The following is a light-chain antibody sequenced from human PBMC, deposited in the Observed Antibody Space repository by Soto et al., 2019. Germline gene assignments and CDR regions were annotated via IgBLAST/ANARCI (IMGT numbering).Light chain of an antibody. Sequence: QSALTQPRSVSGSPGQSVTISCTGTSSDVGGYNYVSWYQQHPGKAPKLLIYDVSKRPSGVPDRFSGSKSDNTASLTISGLQAEDEADYYCCSYAGSYTSRVFGTGTKLTVL. J-gene: IGLJ1*01. CDR1: SSDVGGYNY. V-gene: IGLV2-11*01. CDR2: DVS. CDR3: CSYAGSYTSRV.